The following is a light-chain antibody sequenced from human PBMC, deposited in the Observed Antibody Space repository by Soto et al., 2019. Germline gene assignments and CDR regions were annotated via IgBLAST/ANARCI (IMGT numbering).Light chain of an antibody. V-gene: IGKV3D-15*01. CDR3: HQYNNWPTWT. CDR1: QSISSN. Sequence: EIVMTQSPATLSVSPGERATLSCRASQSISSNLAWYQQKPGQAPRLLIYGESTRATGIPARFSGSGSGTEFTLTISSLQSEDFAVYYCHQYNNWPTWTFGQGTKVEIK. J-gene: IGKJ1*01. CDR2: GES.